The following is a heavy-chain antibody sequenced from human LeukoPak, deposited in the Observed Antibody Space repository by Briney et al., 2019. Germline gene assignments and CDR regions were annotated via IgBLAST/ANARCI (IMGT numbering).Heavy chain of an antibody. CDR3: ARILDTAMVPYYFDY. CDR2: IKQDGSEK. Sequence: GGSLRLSCAASGFTFSSYWMSWVRQAPGKGLEWVGNIKQDGSEKYYVDSVKGRFTISRDNAKNSLYLQMNSLRAEDTAVYYCARILDTAMVPYYFDYWGQGTLVTVSS. V-gene: IGHV3-7*01. CDR1: GFTFSSYW. D-gene: IGHD5-18*01. J-gene: IGHJ4*02.